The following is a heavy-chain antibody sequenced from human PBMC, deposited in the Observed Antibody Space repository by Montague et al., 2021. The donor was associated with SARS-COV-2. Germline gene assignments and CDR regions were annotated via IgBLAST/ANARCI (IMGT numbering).Heavy chain of an antibody. D-gene: IGHD4-23*01. CDR3: ARILATVAAFDI. V-gene: IGHV2-70*11. Sequence: PALVKPTQTLTLTCTFSGFSLSTSGMCVSWIRQPPGKALEWLARIDWDDDKYYSTSLKTRLSISKDTSKNQVVLTMTNMDPVDTATYYCARILATVAAFDIWGQGTMVTVSS. CDR2: IDWDDDK. J-gene: IGHJ3*02. CDR1: GFSLSTSGMC.